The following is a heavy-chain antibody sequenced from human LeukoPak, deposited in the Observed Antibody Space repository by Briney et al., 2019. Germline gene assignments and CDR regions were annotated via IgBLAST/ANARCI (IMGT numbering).Heavy chain of an antibody. CDR2: IWLDGSVK. D-gene: IGHD3-3*01. Sequence: GGSLRLSCAASGFTFSSSAMNWVRQAPGQGLEWVAAIWLDGSVKHYSDAVKGRFTISRDNSLNTLYLQMNSLRVEDTAIYYCAKDTAVQFLEPAFWGQGTLVTVSS. J-gene: IGHJ4*02. CDR1: GFTFSSSA. CDR3: AKDTAVQFLEPAF. V-gene: IGHV3-33*06.